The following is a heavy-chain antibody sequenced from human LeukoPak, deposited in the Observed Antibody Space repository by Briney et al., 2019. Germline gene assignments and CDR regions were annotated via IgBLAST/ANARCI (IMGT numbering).Heavy chain of an antibody. V-gene: IGHV4-59*01. CDR3: ARDGPARYDSSGYYLGWFDP. Sequence: SETLSLTCTVSGGSISSYYWSWIRQPPGKGLEWIGYIYYSGSTNYNPSLKSRVTISVDTSKNQFPLKPSSVTAADTAVYYCARDGPARYDSSGYYLGWFDPWGQGTLVTVSS. CDR2: IYYSGST. CDR1: GGSISSYY. J-gene: IGHJ5*02. D-gene: IGHD3-22*01.